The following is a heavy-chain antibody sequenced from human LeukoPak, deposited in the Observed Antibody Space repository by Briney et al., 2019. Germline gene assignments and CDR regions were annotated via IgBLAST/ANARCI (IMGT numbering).Heavy chain of an antibody. J-gene: IGHJ3*01. Sequence: PGGSLRLSCTASGLTFNNNAMSWVRQAPGKGLEWVSAINGGGDDTEYTDSVKGRFTISRDNSKNTLYLQMNSLRPEDTAVYYCARCTASCYANAFDVWGQGTLLTVSS. CDR1: GLTFNNNA. CDR3: ARCTASCYANAFDV. CDR2: INGGGDDT. V-gene: IGHV3-23*01. D-gene: IGHD2-2*01.